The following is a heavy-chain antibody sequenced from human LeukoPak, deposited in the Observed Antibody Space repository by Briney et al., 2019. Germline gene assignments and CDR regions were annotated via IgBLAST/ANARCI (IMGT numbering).Heavy chain of an antibody. J-gene: IGHJ4*02. CDR3: ARASGPFDY. Sequence: VQPGGALRLSFAASWFTLCIYGMPWVRPAPGKGLEWVAVIWNDGSNKYYADSVKGRFTISRDNSKNTLYLQMNSLRAEDTAVYSCARASGPFDYWGQGTLVTVSS. CDR1: WFTLCIYG. CDR2: IWNDGSNK. D-gene: IGHD3-10*01. V-gene: IGHV3-33*01.